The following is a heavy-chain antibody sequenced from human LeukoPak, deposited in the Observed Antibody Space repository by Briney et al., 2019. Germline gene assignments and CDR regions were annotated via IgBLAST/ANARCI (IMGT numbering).Heavy chain of an antibody. CDR2: IYYTGGT. CDR3: ARKVTGSGSYYRFFDL. D-gene: IGHD3-10*01. CDR1: GYSIISSNW. Sequence: SETLSLTCAVSGYSIISSNWWGWIRQPPGKGLEWIGYIYYTGGTYYNPSLKSRVTMSVDASKNQFSLQLSSVTAVDTAVYYCARKVTGSGSYYRFFDLWGRGTLVTVSA. V-gene: IGHV4-28*01. J-gene: IGHJ2*01.